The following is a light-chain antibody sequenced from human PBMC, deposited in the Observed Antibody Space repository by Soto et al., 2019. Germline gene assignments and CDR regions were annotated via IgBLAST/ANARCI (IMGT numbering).Light chain of an antibody. J-gene: IGKJ2*01. CDR3: QQYGDSRT. V-gene: IGKV3-20*01. CDR2: GAS. Sequence: EIVLTQSPGTLSLSPGERATLSCRASQSVSSTYLAWYQQKPGQAPRLLIYGASSRATGIPDRFSGSASGTDFTLTINRLEPEDFAIYYCQQYGDSRTFGQGTMLEIK. CDR1: QSVSSTY.